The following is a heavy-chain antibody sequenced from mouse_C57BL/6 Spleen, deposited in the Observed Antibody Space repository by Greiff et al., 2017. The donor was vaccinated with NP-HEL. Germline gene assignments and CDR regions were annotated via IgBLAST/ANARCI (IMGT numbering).Heavy chain of an antibody. CDR3: AREYSNYVGFDY. V-gene: IGHV5-4*01. CDR2: ISDGGSYT. D-gene: IGHD2-5*01. J-gene: IGHJ2*01. Sequence: EVNLVESGGGLVKPGGSLKLSCAASGFTFSSYAMSWVRQTPEKRLEWVATISDGGSYTYYPDNVKGRFTISRDNAKNNLYLHMSHLKSEDTAMYYCAREYSNYVGFDYWGQGTTLTVSS. CDR1: GFTFSSYA.